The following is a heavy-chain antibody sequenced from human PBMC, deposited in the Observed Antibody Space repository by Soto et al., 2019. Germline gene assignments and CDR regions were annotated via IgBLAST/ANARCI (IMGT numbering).Heavy chain of an antibody. CDR3: PPRLPGSDTGWNTGICDY. J-gene: IGHJ4*01. V-gene: IGHV2-5*02. CDR2: IYWDDDK. Sequence: QITLKESGPTLVKPTQTLTLTCTFSGFSLITSGEGVGWIRQPPGKALEWLAFIYWDDDKRYSPSLRNRLTITKDTSKNQVVLTMTNMDAVDTATNFCPPRLPGSDTGWNTGICDYWGHGILVTVSS. CDR1: GFSLITSGEG. D-gene: IGHD1-1*01.